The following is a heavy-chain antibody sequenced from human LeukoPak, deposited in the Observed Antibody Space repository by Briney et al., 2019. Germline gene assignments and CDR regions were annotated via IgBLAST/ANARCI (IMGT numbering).Heavy chain of an antibody. J-gene: IGHJ3*02. V-gene: IGHV4-34*01. CDR1: GESFRGYY. CDR3: ARARVGYCSSTSCIKSAFDI. Sequence: SETLSLTCAVYGESFRGYYWSWIRQPPGKGLEWIGEINHSGSTYYNPSLKSRVTISVDTSKNQFSLKLSSVTAADTAVYYCARARVGYCSSTSCIKSAFDIWGQGTMVTVSS. D-gene: IGHD2-2*01. CDR2: INHSGST.